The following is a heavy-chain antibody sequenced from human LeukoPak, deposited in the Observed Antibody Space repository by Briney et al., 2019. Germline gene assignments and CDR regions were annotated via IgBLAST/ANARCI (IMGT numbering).Heavy chain of an antibody. J-gene: IGHJ4*02. V-gene: IGHV3-30*02. D-gene: IGHD3-22*01. CDR1: GFTFSSYG. Sequence: GGSLRLSCAASGFTFSSYGMHWVRQAPGKGLGWVAFIRYDGSNKYYADSVKGRFTISRDNSKNTLYLQMNSLRAEDTAVYYCAKELTPRGYYYDSSGKFDYWGQGTLVTVSS. CDR2: IRYDGSNK. CDR3: AKELTPRGYYYDSSGKFDY.